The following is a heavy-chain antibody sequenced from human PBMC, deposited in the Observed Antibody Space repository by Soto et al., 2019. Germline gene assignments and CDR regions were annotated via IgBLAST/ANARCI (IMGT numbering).Heavy chain of an antibody. CDR1: GGTFSSYA. V-gene: IGHV1-69*06. CDR3: ARDPYYYGSSLIHY. J-gene: IGHJ4*02. D-gene: IGHD3-22*01. Sequence: SVKVSCKASGGTFSSYAISWVRQAPGQGLEWMGGIIPIFGTANYAQKFQGRVTITADKSTSTAYMELSSLRSEDTAVYYCARDPYYYGSSLIHYWGQGTLVTVSS. CDR2: IIPIFGTA.